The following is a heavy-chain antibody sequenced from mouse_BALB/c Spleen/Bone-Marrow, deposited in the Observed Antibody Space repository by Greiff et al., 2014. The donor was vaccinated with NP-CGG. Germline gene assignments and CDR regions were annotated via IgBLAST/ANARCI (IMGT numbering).Heavy chain of an antibody. CDR2: IRNKANGYTT. CDR1: GFTFTNYF. V-gene: IGHV7-3*02. J-gene: IGHJ2*01. CDR3: ARDYNGYFDF. D-gene: IGHD6-1*01. Sequence: EVQLVESGGGLVQPEDSLRLSCTTSGFTFTNYFMTWVRQPPGKALEWLGFIRNKANGYTTEYNPSVKGRFTISRDNSQGIFYLQMNTLRAEDSAIYYCARDYNGYFDFWGQGTTLTVSS.